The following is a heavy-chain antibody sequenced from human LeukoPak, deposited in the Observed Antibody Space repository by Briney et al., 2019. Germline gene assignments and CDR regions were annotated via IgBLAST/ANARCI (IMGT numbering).Heavy chain of an antibody. J-gene: IGHJ4*02. V-gene: IGHV3-48*01. CDR2: ISSSSSTI. D-gene: IGHD3-3*01. CDR3: ASPAYYDFWGGYPPLGY. CDR1: GFTFSSYS. Sequence: GGSLRLSCTASGFTFSSYSMNWVRQAPGKGLEWVSYISSSSSTIYYADSVKGRFTISRDNAKNSLYLQMNSLRAEDMAVYYCASPAYYDFWGGYPPLGYWGQGTLVTVSS.